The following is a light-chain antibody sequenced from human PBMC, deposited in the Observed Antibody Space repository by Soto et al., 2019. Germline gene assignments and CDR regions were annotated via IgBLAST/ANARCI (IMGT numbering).Light chain of an antibody. CDR3: SSFAGSNIFDV. J-gene: IGLJ1*01. Sequence: QSALTQPPSASGSPGQSVTISCTGTSSDVGGYNYVSWYQQHPGKAPKLMIYEVSKRPSGVPDRFSGSKSGNTASLTVSGLQAEEYAYFSCSSFAGSNIFDVFGIGTMVTV. V-gene: IGLV2-8*01. CDR2: EVS. CDR1: SSDVGGYNY.